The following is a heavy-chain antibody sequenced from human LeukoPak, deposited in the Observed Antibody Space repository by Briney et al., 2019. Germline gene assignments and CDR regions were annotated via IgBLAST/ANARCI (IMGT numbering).Heavy chain of an antibody. J-gene: IGHJ4*02. CDR2: IYTSGST. Sequence: PSQTLSLTCTVSGGSISSGSYYWSWIRQPAGKGLEWIGRIYTSGSTNYNPSLKGRVTISVDTSKNQFSLKLSSVTAADTAVYYCARWVRALQLADYWGQGTLVTVSS. CDR3: ARWVRALQLADY. D-gene: IGHD6-13*01. V-gene: IGHV4-61*02. CDR1: GGSISSGSYY.